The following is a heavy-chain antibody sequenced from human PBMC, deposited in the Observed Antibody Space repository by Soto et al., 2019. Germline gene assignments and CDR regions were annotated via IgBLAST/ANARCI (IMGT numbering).Heavy chain of an antibody. D-gene: IGHD3-22*01. CDR1: GGSISSGDYY. CDR3: ASWTKHNYYDSSGYYYFDY. Sequence: PSDTLSLTCTVSGGSISSGDYYWSWIRQPPGKGLEWIGYIYYSGSTYYNPSLKSRVTISVDTSKNQFSLKLSSVTAADTAVYYCASWTKHNYYDSSGYYYFDYWGQGTLVTVSS. J-gene: IGHJ4*02. CDR2: IYYSGST. V-gene: IGHV4-30-4*02.